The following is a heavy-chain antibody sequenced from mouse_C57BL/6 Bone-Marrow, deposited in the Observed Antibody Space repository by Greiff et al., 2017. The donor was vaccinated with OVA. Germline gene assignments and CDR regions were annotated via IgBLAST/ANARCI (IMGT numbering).Heavy chain of an antibody. CDR2: INPNNGGT. J-gene: IGHJ1*03. CDR3: ARDFDYYGSKYFDV. CDR1: GYTFTDYY. V-gene: IGHV1-26*01. Sequence: EVKLQQSGPELVKPGASVKISCKASGYTFTDYYMNWVKQSHGKSLEWIGDINPNNGGTSYNQKFKGKATLTVDKSSSTAYMELRSLTSEDSAVYYCARDFDYYGSKYFDVWGTGTTVTVSS. D-gene: IGHD1-1*01.